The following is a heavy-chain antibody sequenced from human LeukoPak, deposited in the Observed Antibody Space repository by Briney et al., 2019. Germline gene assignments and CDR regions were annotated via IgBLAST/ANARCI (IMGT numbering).Heavy chain of an antibody. CDR1: GFTFSSYG. CDR3: ARGYCSSTSCYYDY. D-gene: IGHD2-2*01. Sequence: GGSLRLSCAASGFTFSSYGMSWVRQAPGKGLEWVSAISGSGGSTYYADSVKGRFTISRDNSKNTLYLQMNSLRAEDTAVYYCARGYCSSTSCYYDYWGQGTLVTVSS. V-gene: IGHV3-23*01. CDR2: ISGSGGST. J-gene: IGHJ4*02.